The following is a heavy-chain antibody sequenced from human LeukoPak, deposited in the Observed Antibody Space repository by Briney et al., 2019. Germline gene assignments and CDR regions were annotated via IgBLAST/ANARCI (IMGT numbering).Heavy chain of an antibody. V-gene: IGHV4-34*01. J-gene: IGHJ4*02. Sequence: PSETLSLTCAVYGGSFSGYYWSWIRQPPGKGLEWIGEINHSGSTNYNPSLKSRVTISVDTSKNQFFLKLSSVTAADTAVYYCARIDLVGATYFDYWGQGTLVTVSS. CDR2: INHSGST. D-gene: IGHD1-26*01. CDR1: GGSFSGYY. CDR3: ARIDLVGATYFDY.